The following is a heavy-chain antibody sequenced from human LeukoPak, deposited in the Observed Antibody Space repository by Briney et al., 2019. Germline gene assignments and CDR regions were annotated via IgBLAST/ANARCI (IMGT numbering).Heavy chain of an antibody. CDR2: IYHSGST. CDR3: AREVLLWFGELSQFDY. J-gene: IGHJ4*02. D-gene: IGHD3-10*01. V-gene: IGHV4-38-2*02. Sequence: SETLSLTCAVSAYSISSGYYWGWIRQPPGKGLDWIGSIYHSGSTYYNPSLKSRVTISVDTSKNQFSLKLSSVTAADTAVYYCAREVLLWFGELSQFDYWGQGTLVTVSS. CDR1: AYSISSGYY.